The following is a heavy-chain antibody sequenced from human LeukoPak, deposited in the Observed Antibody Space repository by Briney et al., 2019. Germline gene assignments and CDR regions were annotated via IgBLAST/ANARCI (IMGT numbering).Heavy chain of an antibody. CDR2: IYTSGST. D-gene: IGHD6-13*01. J-gene: IGHJ4*02. V-gene: IGHV4-4*07. Sequence: SETLSLTCTVSGGSISSYYWSWIRQPAGKGLEWIGRIYTSGSTNYNPSLKSRVTMSVDTSKNQFSLKLSSVTAADTAVDYCARVHPTGYSSSWYPFDYWGQGTLVTVSS. CDR1: GGSISSYY. CDR3: ARVHPTGYSSSWYPFDY.